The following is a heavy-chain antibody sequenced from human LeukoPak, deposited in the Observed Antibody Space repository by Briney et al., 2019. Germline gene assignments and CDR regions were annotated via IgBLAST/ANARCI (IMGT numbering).Heavy chain of an antibody. V-gene: IGHV1-2*06. CDR1: GYTFTGYY. CDR2: INPNSGGT. J-gene: IGHJ3*02. CDR3: ARAIVVVTYDAFDI. D-gene: IGHD3-22*01. Sequence: ASVKVSCKASGYTFTGYYMHWVRQAPGQGLEWMGRINPNSGGTNYAQKFQGRVTMTRDTSISTACMELSRLRSDDTAVYYCARAIVVVTYDAFDIWGQGTMVTVSS.